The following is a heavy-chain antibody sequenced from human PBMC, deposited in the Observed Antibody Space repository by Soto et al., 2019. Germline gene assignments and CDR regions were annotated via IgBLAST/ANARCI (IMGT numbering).Heavy chain of an antibody. CDR2: IYYSGST. CDR1: GGSISSYY. V-gene: IGHV4-59*01. Sequence: QVQMQESGPGLVKPSETLSLTCTVSGGSISSYYWSWIRQPPGKGLEWIGYIYYSGSTNYNPSLKSRVTISVDTSKNQFSLKLSSVTAADTAVYYCARVGFSSSGKTFDYWGQGTLVTVSS. D-gene: IGHD6-13*01. J-gene: IGHJ4*02. CDR3: ARVGFSSSGKTFDY.